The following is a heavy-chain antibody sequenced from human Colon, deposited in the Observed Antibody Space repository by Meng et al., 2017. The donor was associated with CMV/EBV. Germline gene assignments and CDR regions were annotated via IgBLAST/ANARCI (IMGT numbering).Heavy chain of an antibody. CDR2: INPNSGGT. CDR1: GYTFTGHY. J-gene: IGHJ4*02. D-gene: IGHD3-16*01. Sequence: ASVKVSCKASGYTFTGHYIHWVRQAPGQGLEWMGWINPNSGGTNYAQKFQGRLTVSADTSTSTAHMELRSLTSDDTAVYYCARDLFSPGGNSCFDNWGQGTVVTVSS. CDR3: ARDLFSPGGNSCFDN. V-gene: IGHV1-2*02.